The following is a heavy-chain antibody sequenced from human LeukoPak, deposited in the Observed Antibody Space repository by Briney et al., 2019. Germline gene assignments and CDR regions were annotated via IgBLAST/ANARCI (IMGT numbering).Heavy chain of an antibody. V-gene: IGHV1-2*02. CDR1: GYTXTGYY. D-gene: IGHD3-16*01. J-gene: IGHJ4*02. CDR2: MNPNSGGT. Sequence: ASVKVSCKASGYTXTGYYIHWVRQAPGQGLDWMGWMNPNSGGTNYAQKFQGRVTLTRDTSITTAYMELSRLRYDDTAVYYCAREGREFGPHKLAGFDYWGQGTLVTVSS. CDR3: AREGREFGPHKLAGFDY.